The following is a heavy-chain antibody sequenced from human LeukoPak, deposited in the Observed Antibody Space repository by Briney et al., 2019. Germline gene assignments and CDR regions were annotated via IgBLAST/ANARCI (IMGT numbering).Heavy chain of an antibody. CDR2: ISSSGSTI. CDR1: GFTFSGYE. CDR3: ALLKYGNSPLDF. Sequence: GGSLRLSCAASGFTFSGYEMNWVRQAPGKGLEWVSCISSSGSTIYYADSVKGRFTISRDNAKNSLYLQMNSLRAEDTAVYYCALLKYGNSPLDFWGQGSLVTVSS. J-gene: IGHJ4*02. V-gene: IGHV3-48*03. D-gene: IGHD6-6*01.